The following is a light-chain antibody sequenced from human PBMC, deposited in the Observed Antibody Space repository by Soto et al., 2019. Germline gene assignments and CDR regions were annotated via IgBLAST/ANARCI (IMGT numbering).Light chain of an antibody. CDR1: SSDVGGYNY. V-gene: IGLV2-14*01. CDR2: EVS. Sequence: QSALTQPASVSGSPGQSITISCTGTSSDVGGYNYVSWYQKHLGKAPKLMIYEVSNRPSGVSNRFSGSKSGNTASLTISGLQAEDEADYYCSSYTSSSTQVFGGGTKLTVL. CDR3: SSYTSSSTQV. J-gene: IGLJ2*01.